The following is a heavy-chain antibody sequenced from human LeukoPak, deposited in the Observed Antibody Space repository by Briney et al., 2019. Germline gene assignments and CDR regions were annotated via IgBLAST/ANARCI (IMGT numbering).Heavy chain of an antibody. V-gene: IGHV3-23*01. J-gene: IGHJ4*02. D-gene: IGHD3-3*01. CDR2: ISGSGGST. Sequence: GGSLRLSCAASGFTFSSYWMSWVRQAPGKGLEWVSAISGSGGSTYYADSVKGRFTISRDNSKNTLYLQMNSLRAEDTAVYYCAKFTIFGVVTFYYFDYWGQGTLVTVSS. CDR1: GFTFSSYW. CDR3: AKFTIFGVVTFYYFDY.